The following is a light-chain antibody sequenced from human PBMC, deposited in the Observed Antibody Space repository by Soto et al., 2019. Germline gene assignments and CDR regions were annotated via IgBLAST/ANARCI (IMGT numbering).Light chain of an antibody. Sequence: EIMLTQSPATLSLSPGERATLSCRASQSVSRYLTWYQQKPGQGPRVLIYGASSRATGIPDRFSGSGSGTDFTLTIHRLEPEDFALYYCQPYAHKPPITFGQGTRLEI. CDR1: QSVSRY. CDR3: QPYAHKPPIT. J-gene: IGKJ5*01. V-gene: IGKV3-20*01. CDR2: GAS.